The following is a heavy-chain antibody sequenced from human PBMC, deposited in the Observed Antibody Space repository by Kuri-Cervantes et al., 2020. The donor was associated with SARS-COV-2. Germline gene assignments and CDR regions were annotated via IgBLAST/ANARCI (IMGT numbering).Heavy chain of an antibody. CDR1: GFTFDDYD. CDR3: AKEGGDRRTPSDY. J-gene: IGHJ4*02. V-gene: IGHV3-30*18. Sequence: GESLKISCAVSGFTFDDYDIHWVRQAPGKGLEWVAVISYDGSNKYYADSVKGRFTISRDNSKNTLYLQMNSLRAEDTAVYYCAKEGGDRRTPSDYWGQGNLVHVAS. D-gene: IGHD3-16*01. CDR2: ISYDGSNK.